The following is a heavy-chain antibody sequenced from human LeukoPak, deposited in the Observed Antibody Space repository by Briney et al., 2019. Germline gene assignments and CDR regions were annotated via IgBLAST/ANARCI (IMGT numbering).Heavy chain of an antibody. V-gene: IGHV3-21*01. D-gene: IGHD2-2*03. CDR2: ISSSSSYI. CDR1: GFTFSSYS. J-gene: IGHJ4*02. CDR3: ARDGYCSSTSCSRFDY. Sequence: TGGSLRLSCAASGFTFSSYSMNWVRQAPGKGLEWVSSISSSSSYIYYADSVKGRFTISRDNAKNSLYLQMNSLRAEDTAVYYCARDGYCSSTSCSRFDYWGQGTLVTVSS.